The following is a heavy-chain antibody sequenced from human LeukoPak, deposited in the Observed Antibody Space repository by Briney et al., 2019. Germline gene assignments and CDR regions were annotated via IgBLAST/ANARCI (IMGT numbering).Heavy chain of an antibody. CDR1: GYTFTSYD. J-gene: IGHJ4*02. CDR2: MNPNSGNT. Sequence: ASVKVSCKASGYTFTSYDINWMRQATGQGLEWMGWMNPNSGNTGYAQKFQGRVTMTRDTSISTAYMELSRLRSDDTAVYYCARVKGYLDCWGQGTLVTVSS. CDR3: ARVKGYLDC. V-gene: IGHV1-8*01.